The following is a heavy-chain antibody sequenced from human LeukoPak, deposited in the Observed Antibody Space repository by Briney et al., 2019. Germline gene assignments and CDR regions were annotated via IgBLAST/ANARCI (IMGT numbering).Heavy chain of an antibody. V-gene: IGHV3-43*02. Sequence: GGSLTLSCAASGFTVYDYAMHRDRQAPGKGLKWVSLISGDGGSTSYAVSVKGRFTISRDNSKNSLYLQMNSLRTEDTALYYCAKDRGGYSYAADYWGQGTLVTVSS. CDR3: AKDRGGYSYAADY. CDR2: ISGDGGST. D-gene: IGHD5-18*01. CDR1: GFTVYDYA. J-gene: IGHJ4*02.